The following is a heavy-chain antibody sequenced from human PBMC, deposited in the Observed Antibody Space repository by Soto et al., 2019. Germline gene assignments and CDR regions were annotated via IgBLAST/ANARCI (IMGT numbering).Heavy chain of an antibody. V-gene: IGHV1-69*13. CDR1: GGTFSSYA. Sequence: VKVSCKASGGTFSSYAISWVRQAPGQGLEWMGGIIPIFGTANYAQKSQGRVTITADESTSTAYMELSSLRSEDTAVYYCARSGETAIFGVVADAFDIWGQGTMVTVSS. CDR3: ARSGETAIFGVVADAFDI. CDR2: IIPIFGTA. D-gene: IGHD3-3*01. J-gene: IGHJ3*02.